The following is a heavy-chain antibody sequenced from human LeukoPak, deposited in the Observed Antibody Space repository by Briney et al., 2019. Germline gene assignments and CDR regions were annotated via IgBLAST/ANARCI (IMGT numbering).Heavy chain of an antibody. J-gene: IGHJ4*02. CDR1: GFTVSSNS. V-gene: IGHV3-53*01. CDR2: IYSGTI. CDR3: ARRAGAYSHPYDY. Sequence: GGSLRLSCTVSGFTVSSNSMSWARQAPGKGQEWVSFIYSGTIHYSDSVKGRFTISRDNSKNTLYLQMNSLRAEDTAVYYCARRAGAYSHPYDYWGQGTLVTVSS. D-gene: IGHD4/OR15-4a*01.